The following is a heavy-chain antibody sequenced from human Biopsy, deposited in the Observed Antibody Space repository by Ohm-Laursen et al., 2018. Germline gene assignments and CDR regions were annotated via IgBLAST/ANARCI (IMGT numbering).Heavy chain of an antibody. CDR3: ARDYDTSGYYYVS. D-gene: IGHD3-22*01. Sequence: SETLSFTCTVSGGSISNNNYYWGWIRQPPAKGLERIGSIFYRGWTHYKPSLKSRINISVDKSKNQFSLKLNSVTAADTAVYYCARDYDTSGYYYVSWGQGTLVTVSS. J-gene: IGHJ5*02. CDR1: GGSISNNNYY. V-gene: IGHV4-39*01. CDR2: IFYRGWT.